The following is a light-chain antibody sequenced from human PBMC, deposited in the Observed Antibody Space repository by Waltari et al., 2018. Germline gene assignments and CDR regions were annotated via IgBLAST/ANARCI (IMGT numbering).Light chain of an antibody. CDR2: VNSDGSY. CDR3: QTGGHGTWV. V-gene: IGLV4-69*01. J-gene: IGLJ3*02. CDR1: TRHSSNF. Sequence: QLVLPQSPSASAPLGAAVKLTRTLSTRHSSNFIPGPPPQPEKGPRYVMKVNSDGSYSKGDEIPDRFSGSSSWAERYLTIASLQSEDEADYYCQTGGHGTWVFGGGTKLTVL.